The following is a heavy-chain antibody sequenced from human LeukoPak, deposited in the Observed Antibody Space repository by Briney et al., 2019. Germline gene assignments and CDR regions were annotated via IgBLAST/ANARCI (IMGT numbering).Heavy chain of an antibody. D-gene: IGHD3/OR15-3a*01. CDR3: AKTPVPRPGDWWYFDL. J-gene: IGHJ2*01. CDR1: GFTFSSYA. Sequence: PGGSLRLSCAASGFTFSSYAMHWVRQAPGKGLEWVAVISYDGSNKYYADSVKGRFTISRDNFKNSLYLQMNNLRAEDTAVYYCAKTPVPRPGDWWYFDLWGRGTLVTVSS. V-gene: IGHV3-30-3*02. CDR2: ISYDGSNK.